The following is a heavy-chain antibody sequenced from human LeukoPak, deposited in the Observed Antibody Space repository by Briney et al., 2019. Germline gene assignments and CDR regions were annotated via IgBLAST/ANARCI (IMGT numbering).Heavy chain of an antibody. J-gene: IGHJ3*02. CDR3: ARVGITMVRGASGDAFDI. V-gene: IGHV3-48*03. CDR1: GFTFSSYE. D-gene: IGHD3-10*01. CDR2: ISSSGSTI. Sequence: GGSLRLSCAASGFTFSSYEMNWVRQAPGKGQEWVSYISSSGSTIYYADSVKGRFTISRDNAKNSLYLQMNSLRAEDTAVYYCARVGITMVRGASGDAFDIWGQGTMVTVSS.